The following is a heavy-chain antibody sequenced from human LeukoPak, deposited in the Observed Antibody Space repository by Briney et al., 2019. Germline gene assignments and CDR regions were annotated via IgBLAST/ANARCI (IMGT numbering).Heavy chain of an antibody. Sequence: GGSLRLSCAPSGFTFSSYEMNWVRQAPGKGLEWVSYISNSGSIIYYADSVEGRFTISRDNAKNSLYLQMNSLRAEDTAVYFCARGTEYYSSGTYYKGIDYWGQGTLVTVSS. J-gene: IGHJ4*02. CDR2: ISNSGSII. CDR1: GFTFSSYE. V-gene: IGHV3-48*03. D-gene: IGHD3-10*01. CDR3: ARGTEYYSSGTYYKGIDY.